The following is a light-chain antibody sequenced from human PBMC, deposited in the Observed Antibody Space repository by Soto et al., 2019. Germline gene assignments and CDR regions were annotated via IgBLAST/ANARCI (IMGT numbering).Light chain of an antibody. Sequence: IQLTQSPSSLSASVGVSVTITCRASQGVSRYLSWYQQKPGRAPILLISAASTLQSGVPARFSGSGSGTEFTLSISSLQPEDFATYYCQQLNTYPVTFGGGTKVEIK. V-gene: IGKV1-9*01. J-gene: IGKJ4*01. CDR1: QGVSRY. CDR3: QQLNTYPVT. CDR2: AAS.